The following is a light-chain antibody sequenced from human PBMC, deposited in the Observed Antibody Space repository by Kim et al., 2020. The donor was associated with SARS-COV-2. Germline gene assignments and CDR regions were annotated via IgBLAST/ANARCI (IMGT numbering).Light chain of an antibody. J-gene: IGKJ2*01. V-gene: IGKV3-11*01. Sequence: LSPGGRATLSCRASQSVSSYLAWYQQKPGQAPRLLIYDASNRAAGIPARFSGSGSGTDFTLTISSLEPEDFAVYYCQQRSSWPLYTFGQGTKLEI. CDR3: QQRSSWPLYT. CDR2: DAS. CDR1: QSVSSY.